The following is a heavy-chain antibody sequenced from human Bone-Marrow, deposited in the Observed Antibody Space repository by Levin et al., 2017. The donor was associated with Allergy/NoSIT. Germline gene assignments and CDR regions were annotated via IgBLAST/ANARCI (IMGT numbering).Heavy chain of an antibody. J-gene: IGHJ6*03. V-gene: IGHV3-73*01. CDR2: IRSKANSYAT. Sequence: GGSLRLSCAASGFTFSGSAMHWVRQASGKGLEWVGRIRSKANSYATAYAASVKGRFTISRDDSKNTAYLQMNSLKTEDTAVYYCTRHETLLLWFGELSHYYYYYMDVWGKGTTVTVSS. CDR1: GFTFSGSA. D-gene: IGHD3-10*01. CDR3: TRHETLLLWFGELSHYYYYYMDV.